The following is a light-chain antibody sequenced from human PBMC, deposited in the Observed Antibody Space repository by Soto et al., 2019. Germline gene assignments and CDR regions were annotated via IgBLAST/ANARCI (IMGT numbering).Light chain of an antibody. CDR1: QSVRSSH. CDR3: QQYSSSPT. J-gene: IGKJ5*01. V-gene: IGKV3-20*01. CDR2: GTS. Sequence: EIVLTQSPGTLSLSPGERATLSCRASQSVRSSHLAWYQQMPGQAPRLLIYGTSNRATGIPDRFSGSGSGTDFTLTISRPEPEDFAVYYCQQYSSSPTFGQGTRLEIK.